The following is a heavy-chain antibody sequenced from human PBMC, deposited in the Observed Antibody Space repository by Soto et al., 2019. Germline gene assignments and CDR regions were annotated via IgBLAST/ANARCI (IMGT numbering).Heavy chain of an antibody. J-gene: IGHJ3*02. CDR3: ARVAVGDRMNDAFDI. CDR1: GYTFTSYG. V-gene: IGHV1-18*01. CDR2: ISDYNGNT. Sequence: QVQLGQSGAEVKKPGASVKVSCKASGYTFTSYGISWGRQAPGQGAEWMGWISDYNGNTNYAQKLQGRVTMNTDTSTSKAYMELSSLRSDDTAVYYCARVAVGDRMNDAFDIWGQGTMVTVSS. D-gene: IGHD1-26*01.